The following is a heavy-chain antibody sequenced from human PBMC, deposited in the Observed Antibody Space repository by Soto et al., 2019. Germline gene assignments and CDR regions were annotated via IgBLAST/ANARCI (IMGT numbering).Heavy chain of an antibody. CDR3: ARGDRAPYDYDSGGHQSAFDI. CDR2: IYHSGSS. CDR1: AYSICRCYY. D-gene: IGHD3-22*01. J-gene: IGHJ3*02. Sequence: SETLSLTCAVSAYSICRCYYLGWFRKPPWMALGIIDSIYHSGSSYYTPSHMSLGPVSVDTSKNQFSRVLSSVTAADAAVYYCARGDRAPYDYDSGGHQSAFDIWGQGTMVSV. V-gene: IGHV4-38-2*01.